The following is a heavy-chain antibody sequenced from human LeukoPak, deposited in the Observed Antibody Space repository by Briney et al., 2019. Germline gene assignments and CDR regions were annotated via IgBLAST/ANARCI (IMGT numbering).Heavy chain of an antibody. CDR2: ISYSGST. CDR1: GGSISSYY. J-gene: IGHJ3*02. CDR3: ARQGYDILTGYIDAFDI. Sequence: SETLSLTCTVSGGSISSYYWSWIRQPPGKGLEWIGYISYSGSTNYNPSLKSRVTISIDTSKHQFSLKLRSVTAADTAIYYCARQGYDILTGYIDAFDIWGQGTMVTVSS. D-gene: IGHD3-9*01. V-gene: IGHV4-59*08.